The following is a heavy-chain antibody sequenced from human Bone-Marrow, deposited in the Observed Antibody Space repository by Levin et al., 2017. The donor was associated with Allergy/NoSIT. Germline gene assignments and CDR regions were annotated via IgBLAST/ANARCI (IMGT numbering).Heavy chain of an antibody. V-gene: IGHV3-15*01. Sequence: GGSLRLSCAASGFTLSDACMSWVRQAPGKGLEWVGRIKSKIDGATREYSAPVKGSISIARDDSKNMLYLQMNSLEAENSVVYYCMGYSVTVEEEWGQGTLVTVSS. D-gene: IGHD2/OR15-2a*01. CDR3: MGYSVTVEEE. CDR1: GFTLSDAC. CDR2: IKSKIDGATR. J-gene: IGHJ4*02.